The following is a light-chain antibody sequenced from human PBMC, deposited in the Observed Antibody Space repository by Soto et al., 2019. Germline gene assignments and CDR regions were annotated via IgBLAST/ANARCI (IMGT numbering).Light chain of an antibody. CDR2: NTS. J-gene: IGLJ2*01. Sequence: QAVVTQEPSFSVSPGGTVTLTCGLSSGSVSTTYYPSWYQQTPGQAPRTLIYNTSTRSSGVPDRFSGSILGNKAALTITGAQAADESVYYCVLYMASGIVVFGGGTKVTVL. CDR3: VLYMASGIVV. V-gene: IGLV8-61*01. CDR1: SGSVSTTYY.